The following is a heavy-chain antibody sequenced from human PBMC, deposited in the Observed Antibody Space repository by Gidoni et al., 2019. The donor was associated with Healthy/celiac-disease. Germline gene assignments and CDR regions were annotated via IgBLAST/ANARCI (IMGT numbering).Heavy chain of an antibody. J-gene: IGHJ5*02. CDR2: TGGSGGST. CDR3: AKDKPTLVGVITTVGWFDP. CDR1: CSTSCIID. V-gene: IGHV3-23*04. D-gene: IGHD3-22*01. Sequence: EVQAVQTGGGLVQLWCTLCGCASAPCSTSCIIDISWVRHAPGKGLECVLGTGGSGGSTQYADSVTARITISRGNTKNRLYRQMNRVRSEYTAVYYCAKDKPTLVGVITTVGWFDPWGQGTLVTVSS.